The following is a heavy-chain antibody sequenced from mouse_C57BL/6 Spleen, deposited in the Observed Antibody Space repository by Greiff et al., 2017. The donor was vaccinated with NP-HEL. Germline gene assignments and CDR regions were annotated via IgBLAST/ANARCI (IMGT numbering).Heavy chain of an antibody. V-gene: IGHV1-82*01. CDR3: AREGDYYGSSPLAY. CDR1: GYAFSSSW. CDR2: IYPGDGDT. D-gene: IGHD1-1*01. J-gene: IGHJ3*01. Sequence: VQLQQSGPELVKPGASVKISCKASGYAFSSSWMNWVKQRPGKGLEWIGRIYPGDGDTNYNGKFKGKATLTADKSSSTAYMQLSSLTSEDSAVYFCAREGDYYGSSPLAYWGQGTLVTVSA.